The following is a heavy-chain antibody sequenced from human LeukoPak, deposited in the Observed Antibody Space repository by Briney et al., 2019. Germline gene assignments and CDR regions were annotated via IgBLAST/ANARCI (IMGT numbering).Heavy chain of an antibody. Sequence: PSETLSLTCAVYGVSFSSYCWSLVRQPPGKGLEWIGEINHSGSTNYNPSLKSRVTISQDTSKTPFSLILRSVTAADTAVYYCSRGLYYRTASTDSWGQGTLVTVSS. D-gene: IGHD2-8*01. J-gene: IGHJ4*02. V-gene: IGHV4-34*01. CDR3: SRGLYYRTASTDS. CDR1: GVSFSSYC. CDR2: INHSGST.